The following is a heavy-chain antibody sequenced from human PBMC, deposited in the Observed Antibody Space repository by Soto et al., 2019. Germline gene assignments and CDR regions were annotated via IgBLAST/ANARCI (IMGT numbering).Heavy chain of an antibody. J-gene: IGHJ6*02. CDR1: GGTFSDYA. CDR3: ARDRIQLRLGKYSFNGTDV. V-gene: IGHV1-69*01. D-gene: IGHD3-16*01. Sequence: QVQLVQSGAEMRKPGSSLRVSCKASGGTFSDYAFSWVRQAPGQGLEWMGGIVPRFGSPNYAQKFGGRVTITADSSTSTVYMELSGLRFDDTAVYFCARDRIQLRLGKYSFNGTDVWGQGTTITVSS. CDR2: IVPRFGSP.